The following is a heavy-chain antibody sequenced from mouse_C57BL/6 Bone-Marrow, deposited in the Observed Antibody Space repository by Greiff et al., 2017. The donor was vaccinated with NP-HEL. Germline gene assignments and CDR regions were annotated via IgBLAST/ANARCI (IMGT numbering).Heavy chain of an antibody. CDR1: GYTFTSYW. CDR2: IDPSDSET. V-gene: IGHV1-52*01. J-gene: IGHJ4*01. D-gene: IGHD1-1*01. Sequence: QVQLQQPGAELVRPGSSVKLSCKASGYTFTSYWMHWVKQRPIQGLEWIGNIDPSDSETHYNQKFKDKATLTVDKSSSTAYMQLSSLTSEDSAVYYCATYYYGSSPYAMDYWGQGTSVTVSS. CDR3: ATYYYGSSPYAMDY.